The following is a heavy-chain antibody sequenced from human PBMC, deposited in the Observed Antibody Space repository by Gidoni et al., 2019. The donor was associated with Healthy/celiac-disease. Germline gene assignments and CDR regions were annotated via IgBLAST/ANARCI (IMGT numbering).Heavy chain of an antibody. Sequence: EVQLVESGGGLVQPGWSLRLSCSASGFTFDDYAMHWVRQAPGKGLEWVSGISWNSGSIGYADSVKGRFTISRDNAKNSLYLQMNSLRAEDTALYYCAKDWSTVTFAFDIWGQGTMVTVSS. D-gene: IGHD4-17*01. CDR3: AKDWSTVTFAFDI. J-gene: IGHJ3*02. CDR2: ISWNSGSI. CDR1: GFTFDDYA. V-gene: IGHV3-9*01.